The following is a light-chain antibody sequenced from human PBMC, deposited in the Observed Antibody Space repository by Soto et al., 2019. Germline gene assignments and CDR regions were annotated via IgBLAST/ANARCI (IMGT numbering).Light chain of an antibody. CDR2: GAS. V-gene: IGKV3-20*01. CDR3: QQYHDSPMNT. J-gene: IGKJ2*01. Sequence: VLPQSPDTLSLSPGDRATLSCRASQSVRSTFLAWYQQKPGQAPRLLIYGASNRAAGIPERFSGSASGTEFTLTISRLELDDSAVYSCQQYHDSPMNTFGQGTKLQIK. CDR1: QSVRSTF.